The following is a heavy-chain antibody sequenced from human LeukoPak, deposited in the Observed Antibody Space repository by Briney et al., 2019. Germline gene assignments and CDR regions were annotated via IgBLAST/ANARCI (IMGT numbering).Heavy chain of an antibody. Sequence: GGSLRLSCAASGFIFSNYWMTWVRQAPGKGLEWVAHINQDRSETYYVDSVKGRFTIARDNAKNSLYLQMNSLRAEDTAVYYCARDPSRGYNYGYGDYWGHGTLVIVS. D-gene: IGHD5-18*01. CDR3: ARDPSRGYNYGYGDY. CDR1: GFIFSNYW. CDR2: INQDRSET. J-gene: IGHJ4*01. V-gene: IGHV3-7*01.